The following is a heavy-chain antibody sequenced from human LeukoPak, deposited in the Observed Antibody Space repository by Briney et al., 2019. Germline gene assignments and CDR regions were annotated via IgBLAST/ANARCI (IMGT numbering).Heavy chain of an antibody. CDR1: GFTFSSYG. D-gene: IGHD2-2*01. V-gene: IGHV3-33*01. CDR3: ARDQTCSSTSCLKYYYYYYMDV. CDR2: ILSDGSKE. J-gene: IGHJ6*03. Sequence: GGSLRLSCAASGFTFSSYGMHWVRQAPGKGLEWVAVILSDGSKEFYTDSVKGRFTISRDNAKNSLYLQMNSLRAEDTAVYYCARDQTCSSTSCLKYYYYYYMDVWGKGTTVTVSS.